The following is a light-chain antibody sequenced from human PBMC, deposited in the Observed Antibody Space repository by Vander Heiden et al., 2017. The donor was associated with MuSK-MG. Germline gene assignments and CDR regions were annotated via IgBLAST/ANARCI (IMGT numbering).Light chain of an antibody. CDR3: TSYTGNRTWV. J-gene: IGLJ3*02. V-gene: IGLV2-14*01. CDR2: DFN. Sequence: QSALTQPAAVSGSLGQSITISCTGTTRDVGGYNYVAWYRQFPGSLPKLMIFDFNIRPSGVSDRFSGSKSGNTAFLTISGLHTEDEADYYCTSYTGNRTWVFGGGTKVTVL. CDR1: TRDVGGYNY.